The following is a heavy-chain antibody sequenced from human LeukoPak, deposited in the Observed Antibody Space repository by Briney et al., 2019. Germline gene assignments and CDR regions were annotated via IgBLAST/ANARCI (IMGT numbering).Heavy chain of an antibody. CDR3: ARDGFSSAINS. D-gene: IGHD2-21*02. V-gene: IGHV3-74*01. Sequence: GGSLRLSCAASGFTFTTYWMHWVRQAPGKGLVWVSHINSDGSITSYADSVKGRFTISRDNAKNTLYLQMNSLRAEDTAVYYCARDGFSSAINSWGQGTLVTVSS. J-gene: IGHJ4*02. CDR1: GFTFTTYW. CDR2: INSDGSIT.